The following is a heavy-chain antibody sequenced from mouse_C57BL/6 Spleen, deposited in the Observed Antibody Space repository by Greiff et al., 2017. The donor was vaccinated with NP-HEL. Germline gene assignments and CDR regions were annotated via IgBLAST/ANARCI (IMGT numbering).Heavy chain of an antibody. CDR1: GFNIKDDY. D-gene: IGHD2-2*01. Sequence: VQLKESGAELVRPGASVKLSCTASGFNIKDDYMHWVKQRPEQGLEWIGWIDPENGDTEYASKFQGKATITADTSSNTAYLQLSSLTSEDTAVYYCTTMVTTTEYYFDYWGQGTTLTVSS. J-gene: IGHJ2*01. V-gene: IGHV14-4*01. CDR3: TTMVTTTEYYFDY. CDR2: IDPENGDT.